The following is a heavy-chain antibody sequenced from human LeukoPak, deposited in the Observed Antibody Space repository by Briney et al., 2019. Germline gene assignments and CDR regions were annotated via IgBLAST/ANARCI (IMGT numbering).Heavy chain of an antibody. CDR2: IYYSGST. CDR1: GGSISSYH. CDR3: ARLVAGASDY. D-gene: IGHD6-19*01. V-gene: IGHV4-59*08. Sequence: KPSETLSLTCTVSGGSISSYHWSWIRQPPGKGLEWIGYIYYSGSTNYNPSLKSRVTISVDTSKNQFSLKLSSVTAADTAVYYCARLVAGASDYWGQGTLVTVSS. J-gene: IGHJ4*02.